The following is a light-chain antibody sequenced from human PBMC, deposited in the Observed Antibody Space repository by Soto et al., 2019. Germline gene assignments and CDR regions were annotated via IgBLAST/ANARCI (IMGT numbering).Light chain of an antibody. V-gene: IGLV2-14*01. CDR2: EVT. CDR1: SSDVGGYNA. CDR3: NSFRVNRLYV. J-gene: IGLJ1*01. Sequence: QSVLTQPAFVSGSPGQTITISCTGTSSDVGGYNAVSWYQHRPGKAPKLIIYEVTHRPAGISDRFSASKSGNTASLTISGLQAEDEGDYYCNSFRVNRLYVFGTGTKVTVL.